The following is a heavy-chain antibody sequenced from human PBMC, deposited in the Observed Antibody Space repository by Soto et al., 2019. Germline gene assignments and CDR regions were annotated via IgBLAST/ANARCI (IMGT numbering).Heavy chain of an antibody. V-gene: IGHV4-34*01. CDR3: ARGSGNPAAYYYYHGMDV. D-gene: IGHD2-15*01. CDR1: GGSFSGYY. CDR2: INHSGST. Sequence: SETLSLTCAVYGGSFSGYYWSWIRQPPGKGLEWIGEINHSGSTNYNPSLKSRVTISVDTSKNQFSLKLSSVTAADTAVYYCARGSGNPAAYYYYHGMDVWGQGTTVTVSS. J-gene: IGHJ6*02.